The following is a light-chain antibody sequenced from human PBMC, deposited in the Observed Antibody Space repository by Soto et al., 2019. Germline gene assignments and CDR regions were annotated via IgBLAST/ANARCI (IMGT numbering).Light chain of an antibody. CDR3: SSYAGSNNFV. V-gene: IGLV2-8*01. J-gene: IGLJ1*01. Sequence: QSALTQPASVSGSPGQSIAISCTGTSGDVGGYNYVSWYQQHPDKAPKLMIYEVSKRPSGVPDRFSGSKSGNTASLTVSGLQAEDEADYYCSSYAGSNNFVFGTGTKVTVL. CDR1: SGDVGGYNY. CDR2: EVS.